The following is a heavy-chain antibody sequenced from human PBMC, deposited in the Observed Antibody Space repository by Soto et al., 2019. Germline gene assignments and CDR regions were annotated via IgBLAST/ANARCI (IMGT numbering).Heavy chain of an antibody. D-gene: IGHD6-6*01. J-gene: IGHJ4*02. V-gene: IGHV4-59*12. CDR3: ARVGRSSSIDF. Sequence: SETLSLTCTVSDGSISSSYWGWIRQPPGKGLEWVGYISYSGSTNYNPSLQSRVTISLDTSKNLFSLDLKSVTAADTAVYYCARVGRSSSIDFWGPGTLVTVSS. CDR1: DGSISSSY. CDR2: ISYSGST.